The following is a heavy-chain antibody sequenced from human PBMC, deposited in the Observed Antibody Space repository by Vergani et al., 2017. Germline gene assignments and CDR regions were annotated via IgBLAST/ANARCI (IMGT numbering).Heavy chain of an antibody. Sequence: QVQLVQSGAEVKKPGSSVKVSCKASGGTFSTYAISWVRQAPGQGLEWMGRLIPIFGTTNYAQNFQGRVTITADESTSTAYMELCSLRSEDTAVYYCARDRRYCSGGSCYLDYWGQGTQVIVSS. CDR2: LIPIFGTT. CDR3: ARDRRYCSGGSCYLDY. CDR1: GGTFSTYA. V-gene: IGHV1-69*13. D-gene: IGHD2-15*01. J-gene: IGHJ4*02.